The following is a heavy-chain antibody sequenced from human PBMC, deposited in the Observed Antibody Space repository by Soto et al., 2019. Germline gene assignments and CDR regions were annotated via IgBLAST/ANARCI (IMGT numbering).Heavy chain of an antibody. CDR2: IYYSGST. V-gene: IGHV4-59*08. J-gene: IGHJ4*02. D-gene: IGHD3-3*01. CDR1: GGSISSYY. Sequence: PSETLSLTCTVSGGSISSYYWSWIRQPPGKGLEWIGYIYYSGSTNYNPSLKSRVTISVDTSKNQFSLKLSSVTAADTAVYYCARQPPRYYDFWSGYYTDSPIFDYWGQGTLVTVSS. CDR3: ARQPPRYYDFWSGYYTDSPIFDY.